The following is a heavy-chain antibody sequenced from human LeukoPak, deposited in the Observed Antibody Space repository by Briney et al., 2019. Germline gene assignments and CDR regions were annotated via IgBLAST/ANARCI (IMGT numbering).Heavy chain of an antibody. CDR3: TTGWTSAPHDGY. Sequence: GGSLRLSCEASGFAFNQAWMNWVRQDPGKGAEWVGRIKNHGGTADHAAPVKGRFTVSRDDSKNTLYLQMNSLKSEDTAIYYCTTGWTSAPHDGYWGQGTLVTVSS. V-gene: IGHV3-15*07. D-gene: IGHD1-1*01. J-gene: IGHJ4*01. CDR1: GFAFNQAW. CDR2: IKNHGGTA.